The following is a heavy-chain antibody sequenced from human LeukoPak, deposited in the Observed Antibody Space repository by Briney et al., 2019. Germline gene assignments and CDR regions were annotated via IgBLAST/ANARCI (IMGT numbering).Heavy chain of an antibody. CDR3: AQSLGSSNWIGNWFDP. Sequence: SETLSLTCTVSGGSIGSSSHSWGWIRQPSGKGLEWTGSIYYTGRTYYNPSLKSRVTISVDTSKNQFSLKLSSVTAADTAVYYCAQSLGSSNWIGNWFDPWGQGTLVTVSS. J-gene: IGHJ5*02. D-gene: IGHD6-13*01. CDR1: GGSIGSSSHS. V-gene: IGHV4-39*01. CDR2: IYYTGRT.